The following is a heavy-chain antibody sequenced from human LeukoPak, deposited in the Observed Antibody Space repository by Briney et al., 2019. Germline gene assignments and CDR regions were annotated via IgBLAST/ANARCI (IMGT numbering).Heavy chain of an antibody. CDR2: ISTSDGTT. Sequence: GGSLRLSCAASAFTFSSYAMSWVRQAPGKGLEWVSSISTSDGTTYYADSVKGRFTISRDNSKNTLYLQMNSLRAGDTAVYYCARAYYDSSGYYYVYFDYWGQGTLVTVSS. CDR1: AFTFSSYA. D-gene: IGHD3-22*01. J-gene: IGHJ4*02. CDR3: ARAYYDSSGYYYVYFDY. V-gene: IGHV3-23*01.